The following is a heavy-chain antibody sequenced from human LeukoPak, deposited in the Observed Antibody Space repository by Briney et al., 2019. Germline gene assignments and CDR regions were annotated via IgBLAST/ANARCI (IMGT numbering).Heavy chain of an antibody. CDR1: GYTFTSYD. V-gene: IGHV1-8*01. J-gene: IGHJ6*03. D-gene: IGHD3-10*01. Sequence: ASVKVSCKASGYTFTSYDINWVRQATGQGLEWMGWMNPNSGNTGYAQKFQGRVTMTRNTSISTAYMELSSLRSEDTAVYYCARGLWFGDNYYYYMDVWGKGTTVTISS. CDR2: MNPNSGNT. CDR3: ARGLWFGDNYYYYMDV.